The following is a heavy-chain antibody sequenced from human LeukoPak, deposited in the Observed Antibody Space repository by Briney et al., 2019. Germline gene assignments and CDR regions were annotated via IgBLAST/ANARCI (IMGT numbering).Heavy chain of an antibody. CDR2: IRGTGSST. J-gene: IGHJ3*01. CDR3: AKVKNDAFDV. D-gene: IGHD2-21*01. Sequence: GGSLRLSCGASGFTFSSYAMAWVRQAPGKGLEWVSAIRGTGSSTYYADSVKGRFTISRDNSQNTLYLQMNSLTGEDTAVYYCAKVKNDAFDVWGQGTMVTVSS. CDR1: GFTFSSYA. V-gene: IGHV3-23*01.